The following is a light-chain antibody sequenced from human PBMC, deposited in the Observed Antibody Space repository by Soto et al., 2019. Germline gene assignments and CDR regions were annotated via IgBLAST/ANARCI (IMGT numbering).Light chain of an antibody. V-gene: IGKV1-9*01. Sequence: DIQLTQSPSFLSASIGDRVTITCRASQVIGIYLAWYQQKPGKAPNLLIPAAPTLQSGVPSRFSGSGSGTEFPLIISSLQPEDFAPYYCQQLVSYPQFGGGTKVEIK. CDR1: QVIGIY. J-gene: IGKJ4*02. CDR3: QQLVSYPQ. CDR2: AAP.